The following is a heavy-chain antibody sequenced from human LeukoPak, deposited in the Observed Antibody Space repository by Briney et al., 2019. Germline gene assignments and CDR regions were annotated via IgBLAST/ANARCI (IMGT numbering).Heavy chain of an antibody. D-gene: IGHD1-26*01. CDR1: GYTFTSYG. CDR3: ARDYDLLLGSDGFDP. J-gene: IGHJ5*02. CDR2: ISADNGIT. Sequence: GSVKVSCKASGYTFTSYGISWVRQAPGQGPEWMGWISADNGITHYAQKVQGRLTMTTDTSTSTAYMELRSLRSDDTAVYYCARDYDLLLGSDGFDPWGQGTLVTVSA. V-gene: IGHV1-18*04.